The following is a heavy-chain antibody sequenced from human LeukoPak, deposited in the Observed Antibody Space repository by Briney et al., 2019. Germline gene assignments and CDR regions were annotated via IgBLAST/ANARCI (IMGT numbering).Heavy chain of an antibody. CDR2: IYYSGST. D-gene: IGHD4-17*01. CDR3: ARDRYSHDYGTLDI. V-gene: IGHV4-59*01. J-gene: IGHJ3*02. Sequence: SETLSLTCTVSGGSISSYYWSWIRQPPGKGLEWIGYIYYSGSTNYNPSLKSRVTISVDTSKNQFSLKLSSVTAADTAVYYCARDRYSHDYGTLDIWGQGTMVTVSS. CDR1: GGSISSYY.